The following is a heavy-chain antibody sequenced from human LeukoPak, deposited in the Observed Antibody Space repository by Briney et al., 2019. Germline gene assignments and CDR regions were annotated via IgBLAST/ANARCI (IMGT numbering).Heavy chain of an antibody. Sequence: SLRLSCAASGFTFDDYAMHWVRQAPGKGLECVSGISWNSGSIGYADSVKGRFTISRDNAKNSLYLQMNSLRAEDTALYYCAKGFSSSRWYFDLWGRGTLVTVSS. CDR3: AKGFSSSRWYFDL. J-gene: IGHJ2*01. D-gene: IGHD6-6*01. CDR2: ISWNSGSI. CDR1: GFTFDDYA. V-gene: IGHV3-9*01.